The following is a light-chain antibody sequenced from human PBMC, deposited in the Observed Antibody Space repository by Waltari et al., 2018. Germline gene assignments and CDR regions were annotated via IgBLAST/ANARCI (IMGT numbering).Light chain of an antibody. J-gene: IGLJ2*01. Sequence: SSELTQDPAVSGAMGQPGRITCQRDSLRSYYASWYQQRPGQAPIRARYDENNRPSGVPGRFSGSSSHNAASLTITGAQAEDEASYYCHSRDASGVAGSFGGGTKLTVL. CDR2: DEN. CDR3: HSRDASGVAGS. CDR1: SLRSYY. V-gene: IGLV3-19*01.